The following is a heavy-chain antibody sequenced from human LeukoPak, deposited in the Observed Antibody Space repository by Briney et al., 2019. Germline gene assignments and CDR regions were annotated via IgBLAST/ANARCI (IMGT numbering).Heavy chain of an antibody. CDR2: ISSSGSTM. CDR3: ARDPGSGYEEHFDY. D-gene: IGHD5-12*01. V-gene: IGHV3-11*01. Sequence: GGSLRLSCAASAFIFSDYYMSWIRQAPGKGLEWVSYISSSGSTMYYTDSVKGRFTISRDNAKDSLYLQMNSLRAEDTAVYYCARDPGSGYEEHFDYWGQGTLVTVSS. CDR1: AFIFSDYY. J-gene: IGHJ4*02.